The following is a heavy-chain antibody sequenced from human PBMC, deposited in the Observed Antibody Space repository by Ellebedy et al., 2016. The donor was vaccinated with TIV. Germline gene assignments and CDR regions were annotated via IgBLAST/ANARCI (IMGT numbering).Heavy chain of an antibody. Sequence: GESLKISCAASGFTFSDYWMAWVRQAPGKGLEWVANIKQDGSEKNYVDSVKGRFTISRDNAKNSLYLQMNSLRGEDTAVYYCARAGGGIFDYWGQGTLVTVSS. D-gene: IGHD3-16*01. J-gene: IGHJ4*02. CDR2: IKQDGSEK. V-gene: IGHV3-7*03. CDR3: ARAGGGIFDY. CDR1: GFTFSDYW.